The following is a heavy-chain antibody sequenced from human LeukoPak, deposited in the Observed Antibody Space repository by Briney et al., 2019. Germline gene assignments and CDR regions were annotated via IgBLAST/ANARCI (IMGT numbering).Heavy chain of an antibody. CDR1: GGSISSYY. D-gene: IGHD6-13*01. J-gene: IGHJ4*02. CDR2: IYTSGST. V-gene: IGHV4-4*07. Sequence: PSETLSLTCTVSGGSISSYYWSWIRQPAGKGLEWIGRIYTSGSTNYNPSLKSRVTMSVDTSKNQFSLKLSSVTAADTAVYYCARESSSSWYGGLDYWGQGTLVTVSS. CDR3: ARESSSSWYGGLDY.